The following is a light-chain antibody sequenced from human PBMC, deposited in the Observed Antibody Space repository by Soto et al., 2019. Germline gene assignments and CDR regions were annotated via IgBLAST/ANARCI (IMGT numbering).Light chain of an antibody. V-gene: IGKV3-15*01. CDR3: QQYNNWPPWT. CDR2: GAS. Sequence: EIVMTQSPATLSVSPGERATLSCRASQSVRSSLAWYQQIPGQAPRLLIYGASTRATGIPARFSGSGSGTDFTLTISSLQSEDFAVYCCQQYNNWPPWTFGQGTKVEIK. CDR1: QSVRSS. J-gene: IGKJ1*01.